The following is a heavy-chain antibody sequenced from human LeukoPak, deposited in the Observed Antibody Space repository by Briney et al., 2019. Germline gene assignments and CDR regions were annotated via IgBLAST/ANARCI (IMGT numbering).Heavy chain of an antibody. J-gene: IGHJ4*02. CDR2: INSDATTT. Sequence: GGSLRLSCAASGFTFSNFWMHWVRQVPGKGLVWVSRINSDATTTNYADSVKGRFTISRDNAKNTLYLQMNSLRAEDTAVYYCVRGDLPSYYDSSGYYPFDKWGQGTLVTVSS. V-gene: IGHV3-74*01. D-gene: IGHD3-22*01. CDR3: VRGDLPSYYDSSGYYPFDK. CDR1: GFTFSNFW.